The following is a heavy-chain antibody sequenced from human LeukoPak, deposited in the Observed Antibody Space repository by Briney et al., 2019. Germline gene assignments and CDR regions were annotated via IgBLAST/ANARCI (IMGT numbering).Heavy chain of an antibody. Sequence: PSETLSLTCTVSGGSISSGSYYWSWIRQPAGKGLEWIGRFYTSGSTDYNPSLRSRVTISVDTSKNQFSLRLSSVTAADTAVYYCASWNLYDFWSGYSPYFDYWGQGTLVTVSS. D-gene: IGHD3-3*01. V-gene: IGHV4-61*02. CDR3: ASWNLYDFWSGYSPYFDY. CDR1: GGSISSGSYY. J-gene: IGHJ4*02. CDR2: FYTSGST.